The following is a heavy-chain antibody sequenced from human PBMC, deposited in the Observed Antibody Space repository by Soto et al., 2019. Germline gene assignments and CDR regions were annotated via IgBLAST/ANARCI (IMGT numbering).Heavy chain of an antibody. CDR3: ARVSDY. V-gene: IGHV4-34*01. CDR1: GGSFIDYS. CDR2: INHSGSA. J-gene: IGHJ4*02. Sequence: QVQLQQWGAGRLKPSETLSLTCAVYGGSFIDYSWGWIRQSPGTGLEWIGEINHSGSANYNPSLKSRVTISVDTSKNQFSLKLYSVTAAGAAVYYCARVSDYWSQGTLVTVSS.